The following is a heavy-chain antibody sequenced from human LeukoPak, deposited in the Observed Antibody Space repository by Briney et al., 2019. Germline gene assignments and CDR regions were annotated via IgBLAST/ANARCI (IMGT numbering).Heavy chain of an antibody. Sequence: PGGSLRLSCAASGFTITTNYMNWVRQAPGKGLEWVSAISGSGGSTYYADSVKGRFTISRDNSKNTLYLQMNSLRAEDTAVYYCANDAFDIWGQGTMVTVSS. CDR2: ISGSGGST. V-gene: IGHV3-23*01. J-gene: IGHJ3*02. CDR3: ANDAFDI. CDR1: GFTITTNY.